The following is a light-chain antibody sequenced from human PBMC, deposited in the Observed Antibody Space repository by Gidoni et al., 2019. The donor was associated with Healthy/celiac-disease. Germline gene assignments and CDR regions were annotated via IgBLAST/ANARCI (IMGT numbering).Light chain of an antibody. J-gene: IGKJ2*01. CDR3: QQYGSSPGT. Sequence: EIVLTQAPGTLSWSPGERATLSCRASQIVSSSYLAWYQQKPGQAPRHLIYGASSTATGIHDRFSGRGSGTDFTLTISRLEPEDFAVYYCQQYGSSPGTFGQGTKLEIK. CDR2: GAS. V-gene: IGKV3-20*01. CDR1: QIVSSSY.